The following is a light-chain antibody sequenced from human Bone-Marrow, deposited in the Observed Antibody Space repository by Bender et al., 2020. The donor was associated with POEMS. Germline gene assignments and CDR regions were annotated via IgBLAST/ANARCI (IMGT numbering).Light chain of an antibody. Sequence: QSALTQPASVSGSPGQSITISCTGTSSDVGSYNLVSWYQLHPGKAPKLMIYEVNKRPSGVSNRFSGYKSGNTASLTISGLQAEDEADYYCSSYTTSSTVVFGGGTKLTVL. V-gene: IGLV2-14*02. CDR3: SSYTTSSTVV. CDR2: EVN. CDR1: SSDVGSYNL. J-gene: IGLJ2*01.